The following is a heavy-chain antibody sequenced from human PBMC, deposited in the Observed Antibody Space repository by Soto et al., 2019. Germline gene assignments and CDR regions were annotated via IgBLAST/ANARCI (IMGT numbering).Heavy chain of an antibody. CDR2: IGGSGGST. J-gene: IGHJ4*02. V-gene: IGHV3-23*01. CDR3: ARDLAYGYGGAWYSPLDN. Sequence: PGGSLRLSCAASGFTFISCAMTWVRQAPGKGLEWVSAIGGSGGSTYYVDSVKGRFTISRDNSKNTLYLQMNSLIAEDTAAYYCARDLAYGYGGAWYSPLDNWGQGTLVTVSS. CDR1: GFTFISCA. D-gene: IGHD2-21*01.